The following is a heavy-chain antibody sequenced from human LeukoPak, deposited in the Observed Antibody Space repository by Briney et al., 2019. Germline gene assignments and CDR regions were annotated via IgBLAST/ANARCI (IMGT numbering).Heavy chain of an antibody. CDR2: ISYDGGNK. D-gene: IGHD2-15*01. CDR1: GFTFNTYA. J-gene: IGHJ6*04. V-gene: IGHV3-30*04. Sequence: GGSLRLSCAASGFTFNTYAMHWVRQAPGKGLEWVAVISYDGGNKYYADSVKGRFTISRDNSKNTLYLQMNSLRAEDTAVYYCARDHKPRNYCSGGTCHSYYNAMDVWGKGTTVTVPS. CDR3: ARDHKPRNYCSGGTCHSYYNAMDV.